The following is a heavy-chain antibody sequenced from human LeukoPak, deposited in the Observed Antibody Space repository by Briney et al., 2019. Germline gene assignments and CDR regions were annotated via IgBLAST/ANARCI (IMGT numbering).Heavy chain of an antibody. J-gene: IGHJ4*02. Sequence: SETLSLTCTVSGGSISSGSYYWSWIRQPPGKGLEWIGYIYYSGSTNYNPSLKSRVTISVDTSKNQFSLKLSSVTAADTAVYYCARCKGGRYYFDYWGQGTLVTVSS. D-gene: IGHD2/OR15-2a*01. CDR1: GGSISSGSYY. CDR3: ARCKGGRYYFDY. V-gene: IGHV4-61*01. CDR2: IYYSGST.